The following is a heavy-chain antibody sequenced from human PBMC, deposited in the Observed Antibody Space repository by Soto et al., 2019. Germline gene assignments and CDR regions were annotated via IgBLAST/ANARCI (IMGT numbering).Heavy chain of an antibody. Sequence: EVELLESGGGLVQPGGSLRLSCVASGFTFKNYDMRWIRQAPGKGLEWVSGISGSGGVTYYADSVKGRFTISRDNSKNPLYSQMNSLRAEDTAIYYCDKNRQLRSYYESAGHYDNWGQGTLVTVSS. CDR1: GFTFKNYD. CDR2: ISGSGGVT. CDR3: DKNRQLRSYYESAGHYDN. D-gene: IGHD3-10*01. J-gene: IGHJ4*02. V-gene: IGHV3-23*01.